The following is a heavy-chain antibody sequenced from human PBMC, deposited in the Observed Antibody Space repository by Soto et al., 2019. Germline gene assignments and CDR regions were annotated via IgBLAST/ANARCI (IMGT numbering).Heavy chain of an antibody. V-gene: IGHV3-7*01. CDR2: IKEDGSEK. CDR1: RFTFSGYW. Sequence: EVQLVESGGDLVQPGGSLRLSCADSRFTFSGYWMYWVRQAPGKGLEWVANIKEDGSEKNYVHSVRGRVTIARDNAKNSLYLQMSSLRAEETAVYYCEIGARIWDQGTMVTVS. J-gene: IGHJ3*02. CDR3: EIGARI.